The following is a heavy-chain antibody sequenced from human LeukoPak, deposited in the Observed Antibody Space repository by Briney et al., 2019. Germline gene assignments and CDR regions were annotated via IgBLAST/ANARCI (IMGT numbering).Heavy chain of an antibody. CDR2: INTNTGNP. CDR3: ARVIGHSSSWYWFDP. CDR1: GYTFTSHG. J-gene: IGHJ5*02. D-gene: IGHD6-13*01. V-gene: IGHV7-4-1*02. Sequence: ASVKVSCKASGYTFTSHGISWVRQAPGQGLEWMGWINTNTGNPTYAQGFTGRFVFSLDTSVSTAYLQISSLKAEDTAVYYCARVIGHSSSWYWFDPWGQGTLVTVSS.